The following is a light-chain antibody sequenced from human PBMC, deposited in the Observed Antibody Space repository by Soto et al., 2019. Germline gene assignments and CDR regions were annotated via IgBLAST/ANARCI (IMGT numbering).Light chain of an antibody. CDR3: VQFSHFPRT. Sequence: DIVLTQTPLSSPVTLGPPASISCRSSQSLVYSDGNTYLSWLQQRPGQPPRLLIYQISNRFSGVPDRFSGSGSGTDFTPKISRVEAEDVGFSSCVQFSHFPRTFGQGTKVEIK. CDR1: QSLVYSDGNTY. V-gene: IGKV2-24*01. CDR2: QIS. J-gene: IGKJ1*01.